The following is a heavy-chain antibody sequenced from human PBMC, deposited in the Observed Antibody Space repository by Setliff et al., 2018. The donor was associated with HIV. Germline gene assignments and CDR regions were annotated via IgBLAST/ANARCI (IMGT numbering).Heavy chain of an antibody. CDR1: GYTFTGYF. J-gene: IGHJ3*02. Sequence: ASVKVSCKASGYTFTGYFIHWVRQAPGQGLEWMGRINPSTGDTNYAQKFQDRVTMTRDTSINTAYMELSRLRSDDTAVYYCAREYDVLTGYYISAFDTWGQGTMVTVSS. V-gene: IGHV1-2*06. CDR3: AREYDVLTGYYISAFDT. CDR2: INPSTGDT. D-gene: IGHD3-9*01.